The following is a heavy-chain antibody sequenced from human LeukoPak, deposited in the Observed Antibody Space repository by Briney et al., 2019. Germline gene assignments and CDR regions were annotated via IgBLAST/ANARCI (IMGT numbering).Heavy chain of an antibody. V-gene: IGHV1-2*02. D-gene: IGHD5/OR15-5a*01. CDR3: AKNLYEYYFDY. Sequence: ASVKVSCKASGYTFTGYYMHWVRQAPGQGLEWMGWINPNSGDTNYAQKFQGRATMTRDTSIRTAYLELSGLRSDDTAVYYCAKNLYEYYFDYWGQGTLVTVSS. CDR1: GYTFTGYY. J-gene: IGHJ4*02. CDR2: INPNSGDT.